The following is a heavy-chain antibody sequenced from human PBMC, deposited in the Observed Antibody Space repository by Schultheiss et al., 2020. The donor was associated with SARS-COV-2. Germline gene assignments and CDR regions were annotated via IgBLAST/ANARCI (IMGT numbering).Heavy chain of an antibody. J-gene: IGHJ4*02. V-gene: IGHV3-9*01. Sequence: SLRLSCAASGFTFDDYAMHWVRQAPGKGLEWVSGISWNSGSIGYADSVKGRFTISRDNAKNSLYLQMNSLRAEDTALYYCAKAKYSSGCLDYWGQGTLVTVSS. CDR3: AKAKYSSGCLDY. D-gene: IGHD6-19*01. CDR1: GFTFDDYA. CDR2: ISWNSGSI.